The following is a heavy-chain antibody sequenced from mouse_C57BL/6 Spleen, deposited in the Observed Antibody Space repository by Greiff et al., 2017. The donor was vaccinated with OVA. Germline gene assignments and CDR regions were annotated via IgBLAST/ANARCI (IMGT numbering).Heavy chain of an antibody. J-gene: IGHJ4*01. D-gene: IGHD2-4*01. CDR2: IAPSDSET. CDR1: GYTFTSYW. Sequence: QVQLQQPGAELVRPGSSVKLSCKASGYTFTSYWMHWVKQRPIQGLEWIGNIAPSDSETHYTQKFKDKATLTVDKSSSTAYMQLSSLTSEDSAGYYCTRGLREDYYAMDYWGQGTSVTVSS. CDR3: TRGLREDYYAMDY. V-gene: IGHV1-52*01.